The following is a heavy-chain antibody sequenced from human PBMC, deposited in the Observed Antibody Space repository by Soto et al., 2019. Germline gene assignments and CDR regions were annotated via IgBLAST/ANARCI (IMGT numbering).Heavy chain of an antibody. D-gene: IGHD4-4*01. CDR2: ISYDGSYK. CDR3: AKDPELQSWSLSYFDF. J-gene: IGHJ4*02. Sequence: QVQLVESGGGVVQPGRSLRLSCAASGFTFSNYGMHWVRQAPGKGLEWVTIISYDGSYKYYADSVKGRFTISRDNSKNRVYLQMNSLRGEDTAVYYCAKDPELQSWSLSYFDFWGQGTLVTVSS. CDR1: GFTFSNYG. V-gene: IGHV3-30*18.